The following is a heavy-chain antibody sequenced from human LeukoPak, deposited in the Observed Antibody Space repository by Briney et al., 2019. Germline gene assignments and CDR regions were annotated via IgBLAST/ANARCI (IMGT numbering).Heavy chain of an antibody. J-gene: IGHJ4*02. Sequence: PGGSLRLSCAASGFTVSSNYMSWVRQAPGKGLEWVSVIYSGGSTYYADSVKGRFTISRDNPKNTLYLQMNSLRAEDTAVYYCASTIAVAAFDYWGQGTLVTVSS. CDR3: ASTIAVAAFDY. V-gene: IGHV3-53*01. CDR2: IYSGGST. CDR1: GFTVSSNY. D-gene: IGHD6-19*01.